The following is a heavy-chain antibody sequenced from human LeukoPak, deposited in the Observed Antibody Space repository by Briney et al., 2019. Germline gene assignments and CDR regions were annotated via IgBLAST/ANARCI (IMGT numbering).Heavy chain of an antibody. CDR1: GGSFSGYY. CDR2: INHSGST. V-gene: IGHV4-34*10. CDR3: VRYAAGNYWFDP. D-gene: IGHD3-10*01. Sequence: SETLSLTCAVYGGSFSGYYWSWIRQPPGKGLEWIGEINHSGSTNYNPSLKSRVTMSVDRSKTQFSLRLSSVTAADTAVYFCVRYAAGNYWFDPWGQGILVTVSS. J-gene: IGHJ5*02.